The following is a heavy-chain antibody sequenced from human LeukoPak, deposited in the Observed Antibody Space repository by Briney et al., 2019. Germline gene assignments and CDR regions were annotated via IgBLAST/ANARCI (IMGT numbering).Heavy chain of an antibody. J-gene: IGHJ5*02. CDR2: ISGSGGST. CDR3: AKGYCSSTSCYTWLSWFDP. D-gene: IGHD2-2*02. CDR1: GFTFSSYA. V-gene: IGHV3-23*01. Sequence: GGSLRLSCAASGFTFSSYAMSWVRQAPGKGLEWVSVISGSGGSTYYADSVKGRFTISRDNSKNTLYLQMNSLRAEDTAVYYCAKGYCSSTSCYTWLSWFDPWGQGTLVTVSS.